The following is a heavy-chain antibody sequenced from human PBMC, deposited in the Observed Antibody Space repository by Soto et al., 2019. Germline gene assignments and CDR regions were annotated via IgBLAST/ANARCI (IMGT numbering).Heavy chain of an antibody. CDR2: IYNTWAT. J-gene: IGHJ5*02. CDR3: ARVPFGVGEWFDP. D-gene: IGHD3-10*01. V-gene: IGHV4-31*03. Sequence: QVQLQESGPGLVKPSQTLSLTCTVSGGSISSDGYYWSWIRQFPGKGLEWIGYIYNTWATYYNPSLKSRLTISFGTSKNQFSLKLTSVTAADTAVYYCARVPFGVGEWFDPWGQGTLVTVSS. CDR1: GGSISSDGYY.